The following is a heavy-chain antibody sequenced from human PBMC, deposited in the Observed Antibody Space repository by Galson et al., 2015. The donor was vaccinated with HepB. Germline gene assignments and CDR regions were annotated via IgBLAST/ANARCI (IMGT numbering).Heavy chain of an antibody. CDR1: GFTFSNYG. CDR3: AKDHNYGDYPVCMDV. Sequence: SLRLSCAASGFTFSNYGLHWVRQAPGKGLEWVAVISYDGSSKYYADSVKGRFTISRDNSKKNLYLQMNSLRGEDTAVYYCAKDHNYGDYPVCMDVWGKGTTVTVSS. V-gene: IGHV3-30*18. CDR2: ISYDGSSK. J-gene: IGHJ6*03. D-gene: IGHD4-17*01.